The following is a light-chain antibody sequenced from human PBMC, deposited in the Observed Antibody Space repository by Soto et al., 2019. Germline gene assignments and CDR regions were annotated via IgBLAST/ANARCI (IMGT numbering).Light chain of an antibody. V-gene: IGLV2-8*01. CDR1: GSDVGAYNY. CDR2: EVN. Sequence: QSALTQPPSASGSPGRSVTISCTGTGSDVGAYNYVSWYRQYPGKAPKLVIFEVNKRPSGVPDRISGSKSGITASLTVSGLQAEDEADYYCCSYAGSNNYVFGTGTKVTVL. CDR3: CSYAGSNNYV. J-gene: IGLJ1*01.